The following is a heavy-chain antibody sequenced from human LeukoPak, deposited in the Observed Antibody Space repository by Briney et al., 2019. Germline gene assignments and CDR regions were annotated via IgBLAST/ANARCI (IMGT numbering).Heavy chain of an antibody. CDR2: INHSGST. CDR1: GGSFSGYY. J-gene: IGHJ4*02. V-gene: IGHV4-34*01. Sequence: PSETLSLTCAVYGGSFSGYYWSWIRQPPGKGLEWIGEINHSGSTNYNPSLKSRVTISVDTSKNQFSLKLSSVTAADTAVYYCARSLGPNYDFWSGYPQKYYFDYWGQGTLVTVSS. D-gene: IGHD3-3*01. CDR3: ARSLGPNYDFWSGYPQKYYFDY.